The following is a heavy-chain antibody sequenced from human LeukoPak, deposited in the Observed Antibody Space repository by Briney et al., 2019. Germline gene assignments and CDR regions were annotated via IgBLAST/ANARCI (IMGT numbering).Heavy chain of an antibody. CDR3: ARPNDAFDI. J-gene: IGHJ3*02. CDR2: IYYSGST. V-gene: IGHV4-39*01. CDR1: GGSISSSSYY. Sequence: KASETLSLTCTVSGGSISSSSYYWGWIRQPPGKGLEWIGSIYYSGSTYYNPSLKSRVTISVDTSKNQFSLKLSSVTAADTAVYYCARPNDAFDIWGQGTMVTVSS.